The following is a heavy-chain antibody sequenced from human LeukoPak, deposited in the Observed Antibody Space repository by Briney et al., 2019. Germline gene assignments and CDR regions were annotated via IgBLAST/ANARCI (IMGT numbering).Heavy chain of an antibody. CDR1: GYSFNSHG. D-gene: IGHD6-6*01. J-gene: IGHJ4*02. CDR3: VRDLNSAARSFFDY. CDR2: VGAGNGDT. V-gene: IGHV1-18*01. Sequence: ASVKVSCKASGYSFNSHGLSWVRQAPGQGLEWVGWVGAGNGDTHYAQKLQGRVTMTTDTSTNTAYMDLRSLRSDDTAVYYCVRDLNSAARSFFDYWGPGTLVTVSS.